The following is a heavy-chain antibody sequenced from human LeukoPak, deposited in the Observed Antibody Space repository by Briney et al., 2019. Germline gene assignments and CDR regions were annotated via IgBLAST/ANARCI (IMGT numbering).Heavy chain of an antibody. V-gene: IGHV5-51*01. CDR1: GYSFTSYW. J-gene: IGHJ6*02. CDR3: ARSGYCSGGSCYSPLRAYYYGMDV. Sequence: GESLKISCKGSGYSFTSYWIGWVRQMPGKGLEWMGIIYPGDSDTGYSPSFQGQVTISADKSISTAYLQWSSLKASDTAMYYCARSGYCSGGSCYSPLRAYYYGMDVWGQGTTVTVSS. CDR2: IYPGDSDT. D-gene: IGHD2-15*01.